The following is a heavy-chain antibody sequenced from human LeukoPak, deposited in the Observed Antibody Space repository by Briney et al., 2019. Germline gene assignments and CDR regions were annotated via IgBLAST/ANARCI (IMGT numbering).Heavy chain of an antibody. CDR1: VVTFSSDA. CDR2: MSGSGGIT. J-gene: IGHJ4*02. Sequence: GGSLRLSCAASVVTFSSDAMSWVGQAAGKGREGCSGMSGSGGITYYADSVKSRFTIPIHNSKNTLYLQMNSLRAEDTPVYYCAKDRGSSSPHGFDYWPQGTLVPVPS. V-gene: IGHV3-23*01. D-gene: IGHD6-13*01. CDR3: AKDRGSSSPHGFDY.